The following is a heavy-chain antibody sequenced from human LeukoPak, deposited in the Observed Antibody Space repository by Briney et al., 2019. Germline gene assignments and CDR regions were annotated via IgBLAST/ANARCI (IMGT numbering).Heavy chain of an antibody. CDR2: IYTSGST. J-gene: IGHJ3*02. CDR3: ARSPDLRLRNDAFDI. D-gene: IGHD2-2*01. V-gene: IGHV4-61*02. Sequence: SQTLSLTCTVSGGSISSGSCYWSWIRQPAGKGLEWIGRIYTSGSTNYNPSLKSRVTISVDTSKNQFSLKLSSVTAADTAVYYCARSPDLRLRNDAFDIWGQGTMVTVSS. CDR1: GGSISSGSCY.